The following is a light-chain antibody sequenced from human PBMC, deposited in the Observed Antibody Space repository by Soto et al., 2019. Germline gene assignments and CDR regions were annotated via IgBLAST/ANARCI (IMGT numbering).Light chain of an antibody. Sequence: IVLTQSPGTLSLSPGERATLSCRASQSVSSYYLAWYQQKPGQAPRLLIYGASSRATGIPDRFSGSGSGTDFTLTISRLEPEDFAVYYCQQYGSSPPITFGQGTRLEI. J-gene: IGKJ5*01. CDR1: QSVSSYY. V-gene: IGKV3-20*01. CDR2: GAS. CDR3: QQYGSSPPIT.